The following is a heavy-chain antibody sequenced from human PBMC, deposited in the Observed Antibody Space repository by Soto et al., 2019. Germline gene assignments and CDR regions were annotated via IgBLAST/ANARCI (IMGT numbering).Heavy chain of an antibody. J-gene: IGHJ6*02. V-gene: IGHV5-51*01. CDR1: GYTFTSRW. CDR2: MYPGDSHT. Sequence: GESLKISCKGSGYTFTSRWIGWVRQVPGKGLEWMGMMYPGDSHTRYSPSFQGQVTISADKSINTAYLQWGSLKASDTAMYYCARLDSGTYPYYYYYGMDVWGQGTTVTVSS. CDR3: ARLDSGTYPYYYYYGMDV. D-gene: IGHD1-26*01.